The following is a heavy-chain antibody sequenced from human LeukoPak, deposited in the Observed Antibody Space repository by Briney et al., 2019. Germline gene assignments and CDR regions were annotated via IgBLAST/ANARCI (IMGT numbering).Heavy chain of an antibody. Sequence: GGSVKVSCKASGYTFTDYYIHWVRQTPGQGLEWMGWINPNSGGTNYAQKFQGRVTMTRDTSISTAFMELSRLRSDDTPLYYCARSVMYCSSTSCPTYYFDYWGQGTLVTVSS. J-gene: IGHJ4*02. CDR2: INPNSGGT. D-gene: IGHD2-2*01. CDR3: ARSVMYCSSTSCPTYYFDY. V-gene: IGHV1-2*02. CDR1: GYTFTDYY.